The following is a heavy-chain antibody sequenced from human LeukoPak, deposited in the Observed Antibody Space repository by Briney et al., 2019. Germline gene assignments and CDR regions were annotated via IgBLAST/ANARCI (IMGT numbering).Heavy chain of an antibody. Sequence: SETLSLTCTVSGGSISSYFWSWIRQPPGKGLEWIGYVYYSGSTSYNPSLKSRVTISVDTSKNQFSLKLSSVTAADTAVYYCARGDYGLPFWYFDLWGRGTLVTVSS. D-gene: IGHD4-17*01. J-gene: IGHJ2*01. CDR2: VYYSGST. V-gene: IGHV4-59*01. CDR1: GGSISSYF. CDR3: ARGDYGLPFWYFDL.